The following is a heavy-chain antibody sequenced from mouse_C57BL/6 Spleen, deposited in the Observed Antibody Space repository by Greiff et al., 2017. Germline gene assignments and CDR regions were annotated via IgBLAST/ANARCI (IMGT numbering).Heavy chain of an antibody. V-gene: IGHV1-15*01. CDR1: GYTFTDYE. CDR2: IDPGTGGT. D-gene: IGHD1-1*01. Sequence: QVQLQQSGAELVRPGASVTLSCKASGYTFTDYEMHWVKQTPVHGLEWIGAIDPGTGGTAYNQKFKGKAILTADKSSSTAYMELRSLTSEDSAVYYCTREGNYYGLYYFDYWGQGTTLTVSS. J-gene: IGHJ2*01. CDR3: TREGNYYGLYYFDY.